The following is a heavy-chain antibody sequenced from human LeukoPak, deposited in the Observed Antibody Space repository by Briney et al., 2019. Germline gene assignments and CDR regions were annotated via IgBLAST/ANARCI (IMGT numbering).Heavy chain of an antibody. V-gene: IGHV4-39*07. CDR2: IYYSGST. J-gene: IGHJ3*02. D-gene: IGHD3-10*01. CDR1: GGSISSSSYY. Sequence: SGTLSLTCTVSGGSISSSSYYWGWIRQPPGKGLEWIGSIYYSGSTYYNPSLKSRVTISVDTSKNQFSLKLSSVTAADTAVYYCARGGRMVLGYDAFDIWGQGTMVTVSS. CDR3: ARGGRMVLGYDAFDI.